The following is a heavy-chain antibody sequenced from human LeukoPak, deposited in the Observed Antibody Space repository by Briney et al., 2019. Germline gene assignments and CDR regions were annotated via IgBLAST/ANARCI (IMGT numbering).Heavy chain of an antibody. Sequence: GGSLRLSCAASGFTFSSYWMHWVRHTPGKGLVWVSRIKGDGSSTSYADSVKGRFTISRDNAKNTLYLQMNSLRAEDTAVYYCARDGYSFGHDFDYWGQGTLVTVSS. CDR2: IKGDGSST. J-gene: IGHJ4*02. D-gene: IGHD5-18*01. CDR3: ARDGYSFGHDFDY. V-gene: IGHV3-74*01. CDR1: GFTFSSYW.